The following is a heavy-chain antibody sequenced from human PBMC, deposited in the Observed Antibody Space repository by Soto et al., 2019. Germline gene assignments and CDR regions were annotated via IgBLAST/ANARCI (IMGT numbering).Heavy chain of an antibody. CDR2: IYHSGST. V-gene: IGHV4-4*02. Sequence: SETLSLTCAVSGGSISSSNWWSWVRQPPGKGLEWIGEIYHSGSTNYNPSLKSRVTISVDKSKNQFSLKLSSVTAADTAVYYCARAKIAYYYDSSGYRGGYGMDVWGQGTTVTVSS. CDR3: ARAKIAYYYDSSGYRGGYGMDV. J-gene: IGHJ6*02. CDR1: GGSISSSNW. D-gene: IGHD3-22*01.